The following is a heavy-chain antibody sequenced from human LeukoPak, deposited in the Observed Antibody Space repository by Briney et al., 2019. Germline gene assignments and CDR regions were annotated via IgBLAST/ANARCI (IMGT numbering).Heavy chain of an antibody. CDR3: ARLTGYDWESSYDY. D-gene: IGHD5-12*01. CDR2: IYYSGST. J-gene: IGHJ4*02. CDR1: GGSISSYY. Sequence: SETLSLTCTVSGGSISSYYWSWIRQPPGKGLEWIGYIYYSGSTNYNPSLKSRVTISVDTSKNQFSLKLSSVTAADAAVYYCARLTGYDWESSYDYWGQGTLVTVSS. V-gene: IGHV4-59*01.